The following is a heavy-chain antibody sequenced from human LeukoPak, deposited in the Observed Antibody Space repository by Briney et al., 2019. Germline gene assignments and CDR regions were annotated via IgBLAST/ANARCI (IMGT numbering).Heavy chain of an antibody. V-gene: IGHV3-30*18. CDR3: AKGTDEYYYDSSGYFH. CDR1: GFTFSSYG. J-gene: IGHJ4*02. Sequence: GGSLRPSCAASGFTFSSYGMHWVRQAPGKGLEWVAVISYDGSNKYYADSVKGRFTISRDNSKNTLYLQMNSLRAEDTAVYYCAKGTDEYYYDSSGYFHWGQGTLVTVSS. CDR2: ISYDGSNK. D-gene: IGHD3-22*01.